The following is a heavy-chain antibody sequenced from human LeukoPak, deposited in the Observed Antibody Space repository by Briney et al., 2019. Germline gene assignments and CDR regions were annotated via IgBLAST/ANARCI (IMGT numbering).Heavy chain of an antibody. J-gene: IGHJ5*02. CDR2: INGNNGAI. CDR1: AYTFTGYY. CDR3: ASPDYYGPGSYKFDP. Sequence: AAVKVSCKASAYTFTGYYMHWVRQAPGQGLEWMGWINGNNGAIKYAQKFRGRVTMTSDTSISTAYMQLGRLTSDDTAVYYCASPDYYGPGSYKFDPWGQGTLVTVSS. D-gene: IGHD3-10*01. V-gene: IGHV1-2*02.